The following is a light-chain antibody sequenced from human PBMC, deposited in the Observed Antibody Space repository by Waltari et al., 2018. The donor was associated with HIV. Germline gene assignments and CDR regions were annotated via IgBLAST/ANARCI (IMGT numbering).Light chain of an antibody. J-gene: IGLJ3*02. Sequence: QSALTQPASVSGSPGQSITISCTGTNNDVGTSNYVSWYQQDPGKAPKLMIYDVTDRPSGVSDRFSGSKSGNTASLTISGLQAEDEADYYCSSYTSSISLVFGGGTKVTVL. CDR2: DVT. CDR1: NNDVGTSNY. V-gene: IGLV2-14*03. CDR3: SSYTSSISLV.